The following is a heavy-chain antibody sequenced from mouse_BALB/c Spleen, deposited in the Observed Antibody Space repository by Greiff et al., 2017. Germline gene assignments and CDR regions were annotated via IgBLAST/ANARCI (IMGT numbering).Heavy chain of an antibody. CDR1: GYTFTDYN. V-gene: IGHV1-18*01. CDR2: INPNNGGT. Sequence: EVQLQESGPELVKPGASVKIPCTASGYTFTDYNMDWVKQSHGKTLEWIGDINPNNGGTIYNQKFKGKATLTVDKSSSTAYMELRSLTSEDTAVYYCASTMITTRGWYFDVWGAGTTVTVSS. J-gene: IGHJ1*01. D-gene: IGHD2-4*01. CDR3: ASTMITTRGWYFDV.